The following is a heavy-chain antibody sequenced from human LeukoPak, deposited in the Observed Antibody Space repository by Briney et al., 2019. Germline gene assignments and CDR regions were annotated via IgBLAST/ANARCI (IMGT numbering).Heavy chain of an antibody. CDR3: ARLSYYGSSGHPLEDY. CDR1: GYSFTSYW. CDR2: IYPGDSDT. Sequence: GESLKISCKGSGYSFTSYWIGWVRQMPGKGLEWMGIIYPGDSDTRYSPSFQGQVTISADKSISTAYLQWSSLKASDTAMYYCARLSYYGSSGHPLEDYWGQGTLVTVSS. V-gene: IGHV5-51*01. J-gene: IGHJ4*02. D-gene: IGHD3-22*01.